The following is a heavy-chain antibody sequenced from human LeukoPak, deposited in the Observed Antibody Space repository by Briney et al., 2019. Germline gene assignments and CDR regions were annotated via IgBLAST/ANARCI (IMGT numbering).Heavy chain of an antibody. D-gene: IGHD2-2*01. Sequence: PGGSLRLSCAASGFTFSSYEMNWVRQAPGKGLQWVSDISSSGTTICHADSVKGRFTISRDNAKNSLYLQMNSLRAEDTAVYYCARKYCSTTSCLFDNWGQGTLVTVSS. J-gene: IGHJ4*02. CDR2: ISSSGTTI. V-gene: IGHV3-48*03. CDR3: ARKYCSTTSCLFDN. CDR1: GFTFSSYE.